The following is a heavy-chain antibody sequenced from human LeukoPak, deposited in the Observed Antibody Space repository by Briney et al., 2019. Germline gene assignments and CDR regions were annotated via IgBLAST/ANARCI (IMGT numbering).Heavy chain of an antibody. CDR3: AREVYSGLVDYYYGMDV. Sequence: GGSLRLSCAASGFTFSSYGMHWVRQAPRKGLEWVAVIWYEGSNKYYADSVKGRFTISRDNSKNTLYLQMNSLRAEDTAVYYCAREVYSGLVDYYYGMDVWGQGTTVTVSS. V-gene: IGHV3-33*01. CDR2: IWYEGSNK. J-gene: IGHJ6*02. CDR1: GFTFSSYG. D-gene: IGHD6-19*01.